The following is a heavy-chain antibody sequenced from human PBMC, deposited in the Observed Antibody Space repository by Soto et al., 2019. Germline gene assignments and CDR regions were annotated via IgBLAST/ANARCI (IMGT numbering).Heavy chain of an antibody. CDR1: GFTFSYG. CDR3: ARDLRETATYYYYGMDV. V-gene: IGHV3-30*03. Sequence: PGGSLRLSCAASGFTFSYGIHWLRQAPGKGLEWVAYISYDSSNKFYGDSVKGRFTISRDNSKNTQYLQMNSLRAEDTAVYYCARDLRETATYYYYGMDVWGQGTTVTVSS. D-gene: IGHD5-18*01. J-gene: IGHJ6*02. CDR2: ISYDSSNK.